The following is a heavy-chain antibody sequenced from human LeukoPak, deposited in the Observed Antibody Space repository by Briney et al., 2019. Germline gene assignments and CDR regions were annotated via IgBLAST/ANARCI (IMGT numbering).Heavy chain of an antibody. CDR1: GFTFSSYG. CDR2: IRYDGSNK. D-gene: IGHD3-22*01. CDR3: ARDVVGYYDSSGYYLSASDI. J-gene: IGHJ3*02. Sequence: PGGSLRLSCAASGFTFSSYGMHWVRQAPGKGLEWVAFIRYDGSNKYYADSVKGRFSISRDDAKNSLFLQMNTLRVEDTAVYYCARDVVGYYDSSGYYLSASDIWGQGTMVTVSS. V-gene: IGHV3-30*02.